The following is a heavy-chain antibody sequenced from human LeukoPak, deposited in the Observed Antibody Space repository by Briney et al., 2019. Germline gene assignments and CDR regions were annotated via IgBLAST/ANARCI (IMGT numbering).Heavy chain of an antibody. CDR1: GFTFSSYG. CDR3: ARHGPDTAMATNY. CDR2: IRYDGSNK. V-gene: IGHV3-30*02. Sequence: GGSLRLSCAASGFTFSSYGMHWVRQAPGKGLEWVAFIRYDGSNKYYADSVKGRFTISRDNAKNSVYLQMNSLRAEDTAVYYCARHGPDTAMATNYWGQGTLVTVSS. D-gene: IGHD5-18*01. J-gene: IGHJ4*02.